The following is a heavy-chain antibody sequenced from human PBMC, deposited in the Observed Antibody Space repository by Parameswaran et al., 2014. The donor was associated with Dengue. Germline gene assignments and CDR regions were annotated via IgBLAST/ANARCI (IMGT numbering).Heavy chain of an antibody. D-gene: IGHD3-9*01. V-gene: IGHV4-30-2*01. CDR2: IYHSGST. Sequence: VRQAPGKGLEWIGYIYHSGSTYYNPSLKSRVTISVDRSKNQFSLKLSSVTAADTAVYYCARVRYDILTGYYPNLYFDYWGQGTLVTVSS. CDR3: ARVRYDILTGYYPNLYFDY. J-gene: IGHJ4*02.